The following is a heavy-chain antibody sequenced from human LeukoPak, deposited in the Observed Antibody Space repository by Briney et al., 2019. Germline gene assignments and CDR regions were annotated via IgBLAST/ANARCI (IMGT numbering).Heavy chain of an antibody. CDR3: ATVAAPFRFGSGTCDY. CDR1: GFTFSSYW. J-gene: IGHJ4*02. V-gene: IGHV3-74*01. D-gene: IGHD3-10*01. CDR2: INSDGSST. Sequence: QSGGSLRLSCAASGFTFSSYWMHWVRQAPGKGLVWVSRINSDGSSTSYADSVKGRFTISRDNSRNTLFLQVNSLRADDTAMYYCATVAAPFRFGSGTCDYWGQGTLVTVSP.